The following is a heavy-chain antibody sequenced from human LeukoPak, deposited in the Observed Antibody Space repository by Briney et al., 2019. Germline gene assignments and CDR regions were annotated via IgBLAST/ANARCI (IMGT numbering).Heavy chain of an antibody. Sequence: GGSLRLSCAASGFIFSNYSMNWVRQAPGKGLEWVSSISSSSSYIFYADSVKGRFTIARDNAKNSVYLEMNSLRADDTAVYYCARSARLMKGVVEVTALDDWGQGTLVTVSS. D-gene: IGHD3-3*01. CDR3: ARSARLMKGVVEVTALDD. CDR1: GFIFSNYS. CDR2: ISSSSSYI. V-gene: IGHV3-21*01. J-gene: IGHJ4*02.